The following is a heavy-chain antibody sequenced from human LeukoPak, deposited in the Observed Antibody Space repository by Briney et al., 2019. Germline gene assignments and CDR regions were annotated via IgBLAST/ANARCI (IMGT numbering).Heavy chain of an antibody. V-gene: IGHV3-30*02. D-gene: IGHD6-19*01. J-gene: IGHJ4*02. Sequence: GGSLRLSCAASGFTFSSYGMHWVRQAPGKGLEWVAFIRYDGSNKYYADSVKGRFTISRDNSKNTLYLQMNSLRAEDTAVYYCARGQRIAVAGTGYYFDYWGQGTLVTVSS. CDR3: ARGQRIAVAGTGYYFDY. CDR2: IRYDGSNK. CDR1: GFTFSSYG.